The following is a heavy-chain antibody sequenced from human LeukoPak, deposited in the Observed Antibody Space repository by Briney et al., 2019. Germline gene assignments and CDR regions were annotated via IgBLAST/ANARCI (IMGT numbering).Heavy chain of an antibody. CDR1: GYSISSGSY. V-gene: IGHV4-38-2*02. Sequence: SETLSLTCTVTGYSISSGSYWGWIRQPPGKGLECIGTISHRGRTYYSSSLKSRVTISADMSNNQFSLKLSSVTAADTAVYYCAGFGNFFDYWGQGALVTVSS. CDR3: AGFGNFFDY. CDR2: ISHRGRT. J-gene: IGHJ4*02. D-gene: IGHD3-10*01.